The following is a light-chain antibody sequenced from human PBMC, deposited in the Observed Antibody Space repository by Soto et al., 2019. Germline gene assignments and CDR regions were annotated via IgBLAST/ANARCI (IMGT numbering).Light chain of an antibody. CDR1: QSVSSSN. Sequence: EIVLTQSPVTLSLSPGERATLSCRASQSVSSSNLAWYQQKTGQAPSLLIYGTSSRATGIPDRFSGSGSGTDFTLTISRLEPEDFAVYYCQQYCTSPPYTFGQGTKLVIK. J-gene: IGKJ2*01. CDR3: QQYCTSPPYT. CDR2: GTS. V-gene: IGKV3-20*01.